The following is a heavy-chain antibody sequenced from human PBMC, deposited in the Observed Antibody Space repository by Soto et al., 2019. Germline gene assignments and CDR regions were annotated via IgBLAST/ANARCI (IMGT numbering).Heavy chain of an antibody. CDR3: PRLTNIAPYYFDY. Sequence: PGGSLRLSCTASGFTFGNYALTWVRQAPGKAPEWVGLIRSKVFNRTTEYATSVKGRFTLTRDDSKNIASLQMNSLKTEDTAVYYCPRLTNIAPYYFDYWGQGSLVTVSS. CDR2: IRSKVFNRTT. D-gene: IGHD6-13*01. J-gene: IGHJ4*02. V-gene: IGHV3-49*04. CDR1: GFTFGNYA.